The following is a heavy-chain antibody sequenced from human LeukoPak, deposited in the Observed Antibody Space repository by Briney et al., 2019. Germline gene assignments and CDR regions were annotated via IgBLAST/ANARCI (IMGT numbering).Heavy chain of an antibody. V-gene: IGHV3-23*01. J-gene: IGHJ3*02. CDR2: ISGSGGST. D-gene: IGHD3-10*01. CDR1: GFTFSSYA. Sequence: GGALRLSCAASGFTFSSYAMSWVRQAPGKGLEWVSAISGSGGSTYYADSVKGRFTISRDNSKNTLYMQMNSLRVEDTAVYYCAKDQGFAMVRGVINDAFDIWGQGTMVTVSS. CDR3: AKDQGFAMVRGVINDAFDI.